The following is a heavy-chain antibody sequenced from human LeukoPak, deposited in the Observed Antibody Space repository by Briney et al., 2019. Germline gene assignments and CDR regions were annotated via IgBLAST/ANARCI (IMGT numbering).Heavy chain of an antibody. V-gene: IGHV4-31*03. CDR2: IYYSGST. J-gene: IGHJ5*02. Sequence: PSETLSLTCTVSGGSISSGGYYWSWIRQHPGKGLEWIGYIYYSGSTYYNPSLKSRVTISVDTSKNQFSLKLSSVTAADTAVYYCARAHGSGSYYLLWFDPWGQGTLVTVSP. D-gene: IGHD3-10*01. CDR1: GGSISSGGYY. CDR3: ARAHGSGSYYLLWFDP.